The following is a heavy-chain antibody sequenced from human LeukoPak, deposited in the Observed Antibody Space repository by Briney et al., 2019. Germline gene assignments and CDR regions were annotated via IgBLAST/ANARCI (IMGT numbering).Heavy chain of an antibody. CDR3: AKPYSSSWYYYGMDV. D-gene: IGHD6-13*01. Sequence: GGSLRLSCADSGFTFSSYAMSWVRQAPGKGLEWVSAISGSGGSTYYADSVKGRFTISRDNSKNTLYLQMNSLRAEDTAVYYCAKPYSSSWYYYGMDVWGQGTTVTVSS. J-gene: IGHJ6*02. CDR1: GFTFSSYA. V-gene: IGHV3-23*01. CDR2: ISGSGGST.